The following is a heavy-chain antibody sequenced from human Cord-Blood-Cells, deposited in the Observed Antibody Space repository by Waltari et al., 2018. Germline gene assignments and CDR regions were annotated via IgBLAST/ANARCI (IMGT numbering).Heavy chain of an antibody. Sequence: QVQLVQSGAEVTKPGSSVKVSCKASGGIFSSYAIRWVGPAPGQGLEWMGGIIPIFGTANYAQKFQGRVTITADESTSTAYMELSSLRSEDTAVYYCARVRRMYSSGGTFDYWGQGTLVTVSS. V-gene: IGHV1-69*01. CDR2: IIPIFGTA. D-gene: IGHD6-19*01. CDR3: ARVRRMYSSGGTFDY. CDR1: GGIFSSYA. J-gene: IGHJ4*02.